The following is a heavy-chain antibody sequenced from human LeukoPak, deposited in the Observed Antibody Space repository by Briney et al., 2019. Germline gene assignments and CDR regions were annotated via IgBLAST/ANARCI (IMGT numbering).Heavy chain of an antibody. Sequence: GASVKVSCKASGYTFTGYYMQWVRQAPGQGLEWMGWINPNSGGANYAQKFQGRVTMARDTSISTAYMELSSLRPDDTAVYYCARSIGTTFGFSDYWGQGTLVTVSS. CDR2: INPNSGGA. J-gene: IGHJ4*02. CDR3: ARSIGTTFGFSDY. V-gene: IGHV1-2*02. D-gene: IGHD3-16*01. CDR1: GYTFTGYY.